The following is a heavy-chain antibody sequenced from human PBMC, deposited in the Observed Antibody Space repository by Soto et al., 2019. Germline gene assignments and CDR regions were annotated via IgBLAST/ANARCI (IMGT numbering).Heavy chain of an antibody. CDR1: GFTFSSYV. J-gene: IGHJ3*02. D-gene: IGHD1-26*01. V-gene: IGHV3-30*18. CDR3: AKDPLILRRRPGGAFDI. CDR2: ISYDGSNK. Sequence: GGSLRLSCAASGFTFSSYVMHWVRQSPGKGLEWVAVISYDGSNKYYADSVKGRFTISRDNSKNTPYLQMNSLRAEDTAVYYCAKDPLILRRRPGGAFDIWGQGTMVTVSS.